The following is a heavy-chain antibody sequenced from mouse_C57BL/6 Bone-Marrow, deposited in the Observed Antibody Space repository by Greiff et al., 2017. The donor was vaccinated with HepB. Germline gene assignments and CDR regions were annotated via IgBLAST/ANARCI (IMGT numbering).Heavy chain of an antibody. CDR2: IDPNSGGT. CDR1: GYTFTSYW. J-gene: IGHJ3*01. V-gene: IGHV1-72*01. CDR3: AREEAYDYDGAWFAY. D-gene: IGHD2-4*01. Sequence: QVQLKQPGAELVKPGASVKLSCKASGYTFTSYWMHWVKQRPGRGLEWIGRIDPNSGGTKYNEKFKSKATLTVDKPSSTAYMQLSSLTSEDSAVYYCAREEAYDYDGAWFAYWGQGTLVTVSA.